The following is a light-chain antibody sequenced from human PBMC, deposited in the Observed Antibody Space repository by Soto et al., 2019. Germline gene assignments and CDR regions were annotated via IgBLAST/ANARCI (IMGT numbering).Light chain of an antibody. CDR1: KSGICVYDS. V-gene: IGLV2-8*01. J-gene: IGLJ1*01. CDR2: EPV. CDR3: KSYAGSNTYA. Sequence: QSALTQLPSASGSPGQSGTISCTGTKSGICVYDSVSWYQHHPGKTSRLIIHEPVQRPSGVPDRFSGSKSGNTASLTVSGLQAADDADSFCKSYAGSNTYAFGSGTKLTVL.